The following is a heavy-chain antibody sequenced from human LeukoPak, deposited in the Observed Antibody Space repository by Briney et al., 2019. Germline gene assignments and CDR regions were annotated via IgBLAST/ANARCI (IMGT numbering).Heavy chain of an antibody. V-gene: IGHV3-20*04. Sequence: RPGGSLRLSCAASGFTFDDYGMSWVRQAPGKGLEWVSGINWNGGITAYADSVKGRFTISRDNAKNSLYLQMNSLRAEDTAVYYCARGPHDSSGYYLTLWGRGTPVTVSS. CDR1: GFTFDDYG. D-gene: IGHD3-22*01. CDR3: ARGPHDSSGYYLTL. CDR2: INWNGGIT. J-gene: IGHJ2*01.